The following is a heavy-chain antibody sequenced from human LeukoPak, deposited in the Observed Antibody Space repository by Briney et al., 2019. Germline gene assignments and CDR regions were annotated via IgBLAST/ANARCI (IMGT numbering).Heavy chain of an antibody. CDR2: IIPILGIA. CDR1: GGTFSSYA. V-gene: IGHV1-69*04. CDR3: ARDVHYGDYVGNFDY. Sequence: ASVKVSCKASGGTFSSYAISWVRQAPGQGLEWMGRIIPILGIANYAQKFQGRVTITADKSTSTAYMELSSLRSEDTAVYYCARDVHYGDYVGNFDYWAREPWSPSPQ. D-gene: IGHD4-17*01. J-gene: IGHJ4*02.